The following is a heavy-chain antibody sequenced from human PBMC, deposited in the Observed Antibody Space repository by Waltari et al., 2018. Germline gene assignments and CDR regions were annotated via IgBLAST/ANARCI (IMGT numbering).Heavy chain of an antibody. CDR2: SYYGGST. CDR3: ARGYSSGWYAAPADY. Sequence: QVQLQESGPGLVKPSQTLSLTCTVSGGSISSGGYYWSWIRQHPGKVLGWMGYSYYGGSTNYTPALKGRVTISGDTSKNQFSLELSSVTAADTAVYYCARGYSSGWYAAPADYWGQGTLVTVSS. CDR1: GGSISSGGYY. J-gene: IGHJ4*02. V-gene: IGHV4-31*03. D-gene: IGHD6-19*01.